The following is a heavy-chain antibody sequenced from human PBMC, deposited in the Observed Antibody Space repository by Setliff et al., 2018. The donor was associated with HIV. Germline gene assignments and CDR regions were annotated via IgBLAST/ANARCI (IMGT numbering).Heavy chain of an antibody. CDR1: GFTFSSYW. V-gene: IGHV3-74*01. CDR3: ARDLFLEWLLRDYYYGMDV. D-gene: IGHD3-3*01. CDR2: INSAGSST. Sequence: GGSLRLSCAASGFTFSSYWMHWVRQAPGKGLVWVSRINSAGSSTSYADSVKGRFTISRNHAKNTLYLQMNSLRAEDTAVYDCARDLFLEWLLRDYYYGMDVWGQGTTGTVS. J-gene: IGHJ6*02.